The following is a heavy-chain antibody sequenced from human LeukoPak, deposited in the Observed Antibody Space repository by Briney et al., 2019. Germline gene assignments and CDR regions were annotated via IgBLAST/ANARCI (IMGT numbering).Heavy chain of an antibody. Sequence: GGSLRLSCGASGFTFSSYAMSGVRQAPGKGLEWVSGISGSGSSTYYADSVKGRFTISRDNSKNTLYLQMNSLRAEDTAVYYCAKVLLGVYYFDYWGQGTLVTVSS. J-gene: IGHJ4*02. CDR1: GFTFSSYA. CDR2: ISGSGSST. D-gene: IGHD2-8*01. CDR3: AKVLLGVYYFDY. V-gene: IGHV3-23*01.